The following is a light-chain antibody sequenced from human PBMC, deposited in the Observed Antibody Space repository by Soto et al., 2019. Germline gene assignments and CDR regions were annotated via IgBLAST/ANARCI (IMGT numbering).Light chain of an antibody. Sequence: DIQMTQSPSTLSGSVGDRVTITCRASQTISSWLAWYQQKPGKAPKLLIYDASNLETGVPSRFSGSGSGTDFSFTITSLQPEDIATYYCQQYENLITFGQGTRLEIK. J-gene: IGKJ5*01. CDR1: QTISSW. CDR3: QQYENLIT. V-gene: IGKV1-33*01. CDR2: DAS.